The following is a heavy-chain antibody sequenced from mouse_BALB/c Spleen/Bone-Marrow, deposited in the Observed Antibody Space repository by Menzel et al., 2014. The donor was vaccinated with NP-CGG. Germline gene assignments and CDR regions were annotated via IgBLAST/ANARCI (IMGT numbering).Heavy chain of an antibody. CDR1: GFTFXTYY. CDR2: INSNGDTT. Sequence: EVNVVESGGGLVKLGGSLKLSCAASGFTFXTYYMSWVRQTPEKRLELVAAINSNGDTTYYPDTVKGRFTISRDNAKNTLYLQMSSLKSEDTALYYCARRLRRTDYYAMDYWGQGTSVTVSS. CDR3: ARRLRRTDYYAMDY. D-gene: IGHD2-2*01. J-gene: IGHJ4*01. V-gene: IGHV5-6-2*01.